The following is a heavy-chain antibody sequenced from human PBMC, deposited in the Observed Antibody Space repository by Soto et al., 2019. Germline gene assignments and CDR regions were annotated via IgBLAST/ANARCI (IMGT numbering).Heavy chain of an antibody. CDR3: AXTAGGSPRAHYYYGMDV. J-gene: IGHJ6*02. D-gene: IGHD2-15*01. CDR1: GGSISGYY. CDR2: IYYSGST. V-gene: IGHV4-59*01. Sequence: SETLSLTCTVSGGSISGYYWSWIRQPPGKGLEWIGYIYYSGSTNYNPSLKSRVTISVDTSKNQFSLKLSSVTAADTAVYYCAXTAGGSPRAHYYYGMDVWGQGTTVTVSS.